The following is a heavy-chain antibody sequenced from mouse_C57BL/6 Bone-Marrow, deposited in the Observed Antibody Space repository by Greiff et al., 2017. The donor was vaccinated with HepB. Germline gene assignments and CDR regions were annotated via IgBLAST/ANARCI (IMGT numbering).Heavy chain of an antibody. D-gene: IGHD1-1*01. Sequence: VQLQQSGTVLARPGASVKMSCKTSGYTFTSYWMHWVKQRPGQGLEWIGAIYPGNSDTSYNQKFKGKAKLTAVTSASTAYMELSSLTKEDSAGYYCARGYYYGSSFYDFGYWGQGTTLTVAS. J-gene: IGHJ2*01. CDR2: IYPGNSDT. CDR3: ARGYYYGSSFYDFGY. V-gene: IGHV1-5*01. CDR1: GYTFTSYW.